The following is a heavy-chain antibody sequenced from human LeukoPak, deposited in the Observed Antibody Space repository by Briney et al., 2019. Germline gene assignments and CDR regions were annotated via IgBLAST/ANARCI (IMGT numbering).Heavy chain of an antibody. CDR1: GFTFSSYA. D-gene: IGHD3-9*01. Sequence: GGSLRLSCAASGFTFSSYAMHWVRQAPGKGLEWVAVISYDGSNKYYADSVKGRFTISRDNSKNTLYLQMNSLRAEDTAVYYCARGASNGDFDWLVSARSFDYWGQGTLVTVSS. CDR3: ARGASNGDFDWLVSARSFDY. J-gene: IGHJ4*02. CDR2: ISYDGSNK. V-gene: IGHV3-30-3*01.